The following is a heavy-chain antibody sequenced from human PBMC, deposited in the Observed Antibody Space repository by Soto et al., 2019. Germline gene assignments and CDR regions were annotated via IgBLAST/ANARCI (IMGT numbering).Heavy chain of an antibody. CDR3: AKGPRHAYYDILTGYYHFDY. CDR2: ISYGGSNK. J-gene: IGHJ4*02. CDR1: GFTFSSYG. V-gene: IGHV3-30*18. D-gene: IGHD3-9*01. Sequence: QVQLVESGGGVVQPGRSLRLSCAASGFTFSSYGMHWVRQAPGKGLEWVAVISYGGSNKYYADSVKGRFTISRDNSKNTLYLQMNSLRAEDTAVYYCAKGPRHAYYDILTGYYHFDYWGQGTLVTVSS.